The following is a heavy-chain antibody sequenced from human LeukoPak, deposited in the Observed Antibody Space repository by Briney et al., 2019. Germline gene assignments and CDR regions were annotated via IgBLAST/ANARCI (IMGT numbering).Heavy chain of an antibody. CDR2: IKEDGSDK. CDR3: ARDRGGGSFDY. Sequence: PGGSLRLSCAASGFTFSSFWLGWVRQPPGKGLELVAKIKEDGSDKKYVDSVKGRFTISRDNAQNSLYLQMNSLRADDTAVYYCARDRGGGSFDYWGQGTLVTVSS. D-gene: IGHD2-15*01. CDR1: GFTFSSFW. J-gene: IGHJ4*02. V-gene: IGHV3-7*01.